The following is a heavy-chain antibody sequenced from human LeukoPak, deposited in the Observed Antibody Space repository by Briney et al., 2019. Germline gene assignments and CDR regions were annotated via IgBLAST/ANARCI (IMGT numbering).Heavy chain of an antibody. CDR1: GFTFSSYA. CDR2: ISYDGSNK. D-gene: IGHD6-13*01. V-gene: IGHV3-30-3*01. J-gene: IGHJ4*02. Sequence: GGSLRLSCAAAGFTFSSYAMHWVRQAPGKGLEWVAVISYDGSNKYYANSVKGRFTISKYKSKNTLYMPMKSLRAEDTAVYYCASEPNSSGWYYFDYWGKGTLVTVSS. CDR3: ASEPNSSGWYYFDY.